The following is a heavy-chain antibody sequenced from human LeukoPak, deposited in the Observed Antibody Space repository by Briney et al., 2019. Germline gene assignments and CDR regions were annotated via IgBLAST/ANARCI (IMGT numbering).Heavy chain of an antibody. Sequence: SETLSLTCAVYGGSFSGYYWSWIRQPPGKGLEWIGEINHSGSTNYNPSLKSRVTISVDTPKNQFSLKLSSVTAADTAVYYCARDADPYCSGGSCYSGWFDPWGQGTLVTVSS. D-gene: IGHD2-15*01. V-gene: IGHV4-34*01. CDR3: ARDADPYCSGGSCYSGWFDP. J-gene: IGHJ5*02. CDR1: GGSFSGYY. CDR2: INHSGST.